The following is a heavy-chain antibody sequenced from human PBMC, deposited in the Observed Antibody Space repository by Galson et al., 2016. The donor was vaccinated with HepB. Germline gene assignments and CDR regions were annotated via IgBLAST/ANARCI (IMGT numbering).Heavy chain of an antibody. D-gene: IGHD2-2*01. V-gene: IGHV1-69*13. CDR2: IIPMLGTA. CDR1: GGTFSTYP. CDR3: ARDSTAYRYCTSISCPGAAVEV. J-gene: IGHJ3*01. Sequence: SVKVSCKASGGTFSTYPISWVRQAPGQGLEWMGGIIPMLGTAKYAHNFQGIVTITADETRSTAYMELSSLRSYDTAVYYWARDSTAYRYCTSISCPGAAVEVWGQGTKVTVSS.